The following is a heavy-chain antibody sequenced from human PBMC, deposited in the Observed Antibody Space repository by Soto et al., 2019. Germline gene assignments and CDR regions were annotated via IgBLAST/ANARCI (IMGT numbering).Heavy chain of an antibody. CDR2: IWYDAIKQ. V-gene: IGHV3-33*01. CDR3: AAWAEGATEVH. J-gene: IGHJ4*02. CDR1: GSSFSVYG. Sequence: QVQLVESGGAVVRPGRSLSPSCETSGSSFSVYGMNWVRQAPGKGLEWVAVIWYDAIKQFYAASVEGRFTISRDNSKAILYLQMNSLRAEDTAVYYCAAWAEGATEVHWGQGTLVTVSS. D-gene: IGHD2-15*01.